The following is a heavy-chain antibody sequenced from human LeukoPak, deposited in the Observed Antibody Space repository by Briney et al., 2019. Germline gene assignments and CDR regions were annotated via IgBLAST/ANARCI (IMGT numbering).Heavy chain of an antibody. J-gene: IGHJ4*02. CDR3: ARQAPYDNNDY. Sequence: GESLKISCKASGYTFTKYWIAWVRQMPGKGLEWMGIIYPGDSDARYSPSFQGQVTISADKSISTAYLQWSSLRASDTAMYYCARQAPYDNNDYWSQGTLVTVSS. CDR1: GYTFTKYW. V-gene: IGHV5-51*01. D-gene: IGHD1/OR15-1a*01. CDR2: IYPGDSDA.